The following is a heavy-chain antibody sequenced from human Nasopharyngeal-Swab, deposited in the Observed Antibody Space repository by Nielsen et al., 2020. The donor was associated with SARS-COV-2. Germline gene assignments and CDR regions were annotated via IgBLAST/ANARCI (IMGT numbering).Heavy chain of an antibody. Sequence: WTRQPPGKGLEWVSFISSRSSTIYYADSVKGRFTISRDNAKNSLYLQMNSLRDEDTAVYFCARGCGGDCYSGFDYWGQGTLVTVSS. J-gene: IGHJ4*02. D-gene: IGHD2-21*02. CDR3: ARGCGGDCYSGFDY. V-gene: IGHV3-48*02. CDR2: ISSRSSTI.